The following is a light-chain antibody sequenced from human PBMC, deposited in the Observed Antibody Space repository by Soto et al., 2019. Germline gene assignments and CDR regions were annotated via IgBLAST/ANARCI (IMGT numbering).Light chain of an antibody. V-gene: IGLV2-14*01. Sequence: QSVLTQPASVSGSPGQSITISCTGTSSDVGGYNYVSWYQHHPGKAPRLVIYDVTNRPSGISDRFSGSKSGNTASLTISGLLAEEEADYYCTSYTSTSTYVFGTGTKVTVL. J-gene: IGLJ1*01. CDR3: TSYTSTSTYV. CDR1: SSDVGGYNY. CDR2: DVT.